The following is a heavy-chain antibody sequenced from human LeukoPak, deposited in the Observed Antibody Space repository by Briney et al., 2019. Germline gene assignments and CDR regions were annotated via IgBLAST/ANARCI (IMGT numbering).Heavy chain of an antibody. D-gene: IGHD3-10*01. Sequence: SGTLSLTCTVSGGSISTYYWSWIRQPPGKGLEWIGYIYYSGSTNYNPSLKSRVTISVDTSKNQFSLKLTSVAAADTAVYYCARDSGGGSGSYYRYFDYWGQGTLVTVSS. CDR3: ARDSGGGSGSYYRYFDY. V-gene: IGHV4-59*12. CDR2: IYYSGST. J-gene: IGHJ4*02. CDR1: GGSISTYY.